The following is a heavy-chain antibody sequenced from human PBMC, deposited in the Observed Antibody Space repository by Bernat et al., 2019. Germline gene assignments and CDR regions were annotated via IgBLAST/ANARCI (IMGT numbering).Heavy chain of an antibody. CDR2: IKSKTDGGTT. CDR3: PTEGSRGSGWYKRSYDYCGMDV. D-gene: IGHD6-19*01. Sequence: EVQLVESGGGLVKPGGSLRLSCAASGFTFSNAWMSWVRQAPGKGLEWVGRIKSKTDGGTTDYAAPVKVRFTISRDESKNTLYLQMNSLKNEDTAEYYCPTEGSRGSGWYKRSYDYCGMDVWGQGTTVTVSS. CDR1: GFTFSNAW. V-gene: IGHV3-15*01. J-gene: IGHJ6*02.